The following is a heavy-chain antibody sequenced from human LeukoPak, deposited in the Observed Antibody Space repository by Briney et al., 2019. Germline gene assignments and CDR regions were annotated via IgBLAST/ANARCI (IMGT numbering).Heavy chain of an antibody. CDR3: TTDYSSGWLTADAFDI. D-gene: IGHD6-19*01. Sequence: GGSLRLSCAASGFTFSNAWMSWVRQAPGKGLEWVGRIKSKTDGGTTDYAAPVKGRFTISRDDSKNTLYLQMNSLKTEDTAVYYCTTDYSSGWLTADAFDIWGQGTMVTVSS. J-gene: IGHJ3*02. CDR1: GFTFSNAW. CDR2: IKSKTDGGTT. V-gene: IGHV3-15*01.